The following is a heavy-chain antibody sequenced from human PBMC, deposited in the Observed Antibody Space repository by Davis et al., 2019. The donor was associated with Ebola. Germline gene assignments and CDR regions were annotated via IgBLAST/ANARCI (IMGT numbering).Heavy chain of an antibody. V-gene: IGHV1-24*01. Sequence: ASVKVSCKVSGYTLTDLSVHWVRQAPGKGLEWMGGFDAEDDERIYAEKFQGRVSMTEDTSTDTAYMELRSLRSDDTAVYYCARAITMIVAGWFDPWGQGTLVTVSS. CDR1: GYTLTDLS. J-gene: IGHJ5*02. D-gene: IGHD3-22*01. CDR2: FDAEDDER. CDR3: ARAITMIVAGWFDP.